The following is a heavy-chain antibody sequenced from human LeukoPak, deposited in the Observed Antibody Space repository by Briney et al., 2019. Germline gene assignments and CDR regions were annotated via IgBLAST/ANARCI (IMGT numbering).Heavy chain of an antibody. CDR3: ARSPSGYSDY. D-gene: IGHD3-3*01. J-gene: IGHJ4*01. V-gene: IGHV4-59*01. CDR2: IYYGGST. Sequence: PSETLSLTCTVSGGSISSYYWSWIRQPPGKGLEWIGYIYYGGSTNYNPSLKSRVTISVDTSKNQFALKLSSVTAADTAVYYCARSPSGYSDYWGQGTLVTVSS. CDR1: GGSISSYY.